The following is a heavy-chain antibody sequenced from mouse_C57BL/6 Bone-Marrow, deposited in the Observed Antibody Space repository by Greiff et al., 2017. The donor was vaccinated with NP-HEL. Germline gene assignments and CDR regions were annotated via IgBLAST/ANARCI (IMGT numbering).Heavy chain of an antibody. CDR3: ARRGLFYYGSSTYFDV. Sequence: EVQLQQSGPELVKPGASVKIPCKASGYTFTDYNMDWVKQSHGKSLEWIGDINPNNGGTIYNQKFKGKATLTVDKSSSTAYMELRSLTSEDTAVYYCARRGLFYYGSSTYFDVWGTGTTVTVSS. CDR2: INPNNGGT. CDR1: GYTFTDYN. J-gene: IGHJ1*03. D-gene: IGHD1-1*01. V-gene: IGHV1-18*01.